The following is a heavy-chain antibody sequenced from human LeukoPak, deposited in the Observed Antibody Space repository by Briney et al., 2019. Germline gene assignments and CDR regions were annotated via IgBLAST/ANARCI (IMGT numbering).Heavy chain of an antibody. J-gene: IGHJ4*02. D-gene: IGHD1-26*01. CDR3: ARALTFQWELELGY. V-gene: IGHV3-21*01. Sequence: PGGSLRLSCAASGFTFSPYNMNWVRQAPGKGLEWVSAISSSSSYIYYADSVKGRFTISRDNSKNTLYLQMNSLRAEDTAVYYCARALTFQWELELGYWGQGTLVTVSS. CDR2: ISSSSSYI. CDR1: GFTFSPYN.